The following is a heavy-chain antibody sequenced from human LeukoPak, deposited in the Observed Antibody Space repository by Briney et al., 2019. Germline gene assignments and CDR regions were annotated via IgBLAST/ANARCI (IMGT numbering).Heavy chain of an antibody. CDR3: ARSKVATISDI. CDR1: GYTFTGYY. J-gene: IGHJ3*02. CDR2: MNPNSGNT. D-gene: IGHD5-12*01. V-gene: IGHV1-8*02. Sequence: GASVKVSCKASGYTFTGYYMHWVRQAPGQGLEWMGWMNPNSGNTGYAQKFQGRVTMTRNTSISTAYMELSSLRSEDTAVYYCARSKVATISDIWGQGTMVTVSS.